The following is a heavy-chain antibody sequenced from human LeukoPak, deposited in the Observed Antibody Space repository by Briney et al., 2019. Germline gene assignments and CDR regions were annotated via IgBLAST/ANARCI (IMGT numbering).Heavy chain of an antibody. CDR1: GFTFSSYA. V-gene: IGHV3-23*01. Sequence: PGGSLRLSCAASGFTFSSYAMSWVRQAPGKGLEWVSAISGSGGSTYYADSVKGRFTISRDNAKNSLYLQMNSLRAEDTAVYYCARDQVHDYGDPGGPWGQGTLVTVSS. D-gene: IGHD4-17*01. CDR2: ISGSGGST. J-gene: IGHJ5*02. CDR3: ARDQVHDYGDPGGP.